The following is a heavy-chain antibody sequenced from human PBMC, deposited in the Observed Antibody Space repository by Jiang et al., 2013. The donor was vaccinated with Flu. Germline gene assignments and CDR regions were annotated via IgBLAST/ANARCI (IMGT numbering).Heavy chain of an antibody. CDR3: ARGGDDRAQDY. Sequence: GAEVKKPGASVKVSCKASGYTFTNYGISWVRQAPGQGLEWMGWINTYNGYTKYAQEVQGRVTMTTDTSTSTAYMXLRSLRSDDTAVYYCARGGDDRAQDYWGQGTQVTVSS. J-gene: IGHJ4*02. CDR2: INTYNGYT. D-gene: IGHD2-21*01. CDR1: GYTFTNYG. V-gene: IGHV1-18*04.